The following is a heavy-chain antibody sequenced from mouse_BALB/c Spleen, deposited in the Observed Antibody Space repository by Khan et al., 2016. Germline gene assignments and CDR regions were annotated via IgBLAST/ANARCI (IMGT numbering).Heavy chain of an antibody. CDR3: AAMITVFYFYY. CDR2: INTETGEP. J-gene: IGHJ2*01. V-gene: IGHV9-2-1*01. D-gene: IGHD2-4*01. CDR1: GYTFTDYS. Sequence: QIQLVQSGPELKKPGETVKISCKASGYTFTDYSMHWVKQAPGKGLKWMGWINTETGEPTYADDFKGRFAFSLETSASTAYLQINNLKNEDTATXFCAAMITVFYFYYWGEGTTLTVSS.